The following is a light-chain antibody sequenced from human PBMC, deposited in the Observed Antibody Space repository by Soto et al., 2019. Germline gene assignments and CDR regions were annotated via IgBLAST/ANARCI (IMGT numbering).Light chain of an antibody. V-gene: IGLV8-61*01. CDR1: SGSVSTSYY. CDR2: NTN. J-gene: IGLJ2*01. Sequence: QTVVTQEPSFSVSPGRTVTLTCGLSSGSVSTSYYPSWYQQTPGQAPRTLIYNTNTRSSGVPDRHSGVNLGNKAALTVTSAQTDDESEYYCILYMGSGISGFGG. CDR3: ILYMGSGISG.